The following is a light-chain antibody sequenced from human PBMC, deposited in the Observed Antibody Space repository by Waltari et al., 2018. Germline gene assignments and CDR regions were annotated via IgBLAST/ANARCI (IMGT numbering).Light chain of an antibody. V-gene: IGLV2-14*01. J-gene: IGLJ1*01. CDR1: SSDVGGYNY. Sequence: QSALTQPASVSGSPGQSITISCTGTSSDVGGYNYVSWYQQHPGKAPKLLVYEVSNRPSGVSSRFSGSKSGNTASLTISGLQAEDEADYYCSSYTSSSTSYVFGTGTKGTVL. CDR3: SSYTSSSTSYV. CDR2: EVS.